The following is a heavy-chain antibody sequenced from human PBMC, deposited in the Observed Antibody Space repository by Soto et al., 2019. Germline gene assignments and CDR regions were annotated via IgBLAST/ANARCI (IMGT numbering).Heavy chain of an antibody. D-gene: IGHD3-3*02. Sequence: TFISNSMNWFRQAPVKGLEWVASITSSGSYVYYADSVKGRFSASRDNAKNSLSLQMDSLRPDDTAIYFCVKDEGIEAMDVWGQGTTVTVSS. CDR2: ITSSGSYV. CDR1: TFISNS. CDR3: VKDEGIEAMDV. J-gene: IGHJ6*02. V-gene: IGHV3-21*01.